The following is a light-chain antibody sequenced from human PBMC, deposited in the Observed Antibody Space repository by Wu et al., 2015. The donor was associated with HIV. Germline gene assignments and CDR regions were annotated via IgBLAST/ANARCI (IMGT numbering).Light chain of an antibody. Sequence: VLTQFPGTVSFSPGERVTLSRRASESIPASSLSWYQQTRGRAPRLLIYGTSKRASGVPDRFAGSGSATDFTLTITRLEPEDFAVYYCYHYGGPPTFGQGTKVDFK. CDR1: ESIPASS. J-gene: IGKJ1*01. CDR3: YHYGGPPT. V-gene: IGKV3-20*01. CDR2: GTS.